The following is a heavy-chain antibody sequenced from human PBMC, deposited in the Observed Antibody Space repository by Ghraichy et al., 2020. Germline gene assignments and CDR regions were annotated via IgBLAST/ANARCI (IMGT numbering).Heavy chain of an antibody. V-gene: IGHV4-31*03. CDR1: GGSISSGGYY. J-gene: IGHJ6*02. D-gene: IGHD2-2*01. Sequence: SETLSLTCTVSGGSISSGGYYWSWIRQHPGKGLEWIGYIYYSGSTYYNPSLKSRVTISVDTSKNQFSLKLSSVTAADTAVYYCARVLRTSHGGGEVDVWGQGTTVTVSS. CDR3: ARVLRTSHGGGEVDV. CDR2: IYYSGST.